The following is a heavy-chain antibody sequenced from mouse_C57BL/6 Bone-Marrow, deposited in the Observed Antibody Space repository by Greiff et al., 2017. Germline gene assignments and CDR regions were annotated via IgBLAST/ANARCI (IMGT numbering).Heavy chain of an antibody. CDR3: ARKGDYGSPLGY. CDR2: IYPGDGDP. CDR1: GYAFSSSW. V-gene: IGHV1-82*01. J-gene: IGHJ2*01. Sequence: QVQLKESGPELVKPGASVKISCKASGYAFSSSWMNWVKQRPGKGLGWIGRIYPGDGDPNYNGKFKGKATQTSDKSSSTAYMQLSSLTSEDSAVYFCARKGDYGSPLGYWGQGTTLTVSS. D-gene: IGHD1-1*01.